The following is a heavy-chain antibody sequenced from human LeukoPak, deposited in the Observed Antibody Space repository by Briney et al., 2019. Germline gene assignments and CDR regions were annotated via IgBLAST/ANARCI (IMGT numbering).Heavy chain of an antibody. CDR1: GYSISSGYY. V-gene: IGHV4-38-2*02. Sequence: SETLSLTCTVSGYSISSGYYWGWIRQSPGKGLEWIGSIYHSGSTYYNPSLKSRVTISVDTSKNQFSLKLSSVTAADMAVYYCARDPSGYYPHFDYWGQGTLVTVSS. D-gene: IGHD3-22*01. CDR2: IYHSGST. CDR3: ARDPSGYYPHFDY. J-gene: IGHJ4*02.